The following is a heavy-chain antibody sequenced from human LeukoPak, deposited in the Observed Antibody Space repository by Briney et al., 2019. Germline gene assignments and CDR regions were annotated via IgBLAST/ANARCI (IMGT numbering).Heavy chain of an antibody. J-gene: IGHJ4*02. CDR1: GFTFSSYS. Sequence: GGSLRLSCAASGFTFSSYSMNWVRQAPGKGLEWVSSISSSSSYIYYADSVKGRFTISRDNAKNSLYLQMNSLRAEDTAVYYCGYDSSGYYYVNYWGQGTLVTVSS. D-gene: IGHD3-22*01. CDR3: GYDSSGYYYVNY. V-gene: IGHV3-21*01. CDR2: ISSSSSYI.